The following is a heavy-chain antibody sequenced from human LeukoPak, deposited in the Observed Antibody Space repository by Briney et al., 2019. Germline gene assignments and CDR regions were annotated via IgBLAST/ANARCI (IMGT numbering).Heavy chain of an antibody. CDR2: IPYHGSNI. Sequence: GGSLRLSCAASGFTFSSYTMHWVRQAPGKGLEWVAFIPYHGSNIYYADSVKGRFTISRDNSRNTLYLQMNSLRAEDTALYYCAKDRAAAGTSALDYWGQGTLVTVSS. V-gene: IGHV3-30*04. D-gene: IGHD6-13*01. J-gene: IGHJ4*02. CDR3: AKDRAAAGTSALDY. CDR1: GFTFSSYT.